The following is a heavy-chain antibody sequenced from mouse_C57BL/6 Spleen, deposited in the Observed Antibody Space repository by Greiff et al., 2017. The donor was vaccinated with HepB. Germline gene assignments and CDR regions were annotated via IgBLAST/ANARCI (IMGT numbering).Heavy chain of an antibody. CDR1: GYTFTSYW. CDR3: ARPLSYDYPYFDY. D-gene: IGHD2-4*01. Sequence: QVQLQQPGTELVKPGASVKLSCKASGYTFTSYWMHWVKQRPGQGLEWIGNINPSNGGTNYNEKFKSKATLTVDKSSSTAYMQLSSLTSEDSAVYDCARPLSYDYPYFDYWGQGTTLTVSS. V-gene: IGHV1-53*01. CDR2: INPSNGGT. J-gene: IGHJ2*01.